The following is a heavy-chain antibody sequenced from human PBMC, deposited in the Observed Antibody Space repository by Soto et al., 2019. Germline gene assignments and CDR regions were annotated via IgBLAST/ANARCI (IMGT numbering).Heavy chain of an antibody. Sequence: QVQLVESGGGVVQPGRSLRLSCAASGFTFSSYGMHWVRQAPGKGLEWVAVISYDGSNKYYADSVKGRFTIYRDNSKNTLYRQMNSLRAEDTAVYYCAKDLGLLWFGELSGFDHWGQGNLVTVSS. J-gene: IGHJ5*02. CDR3: AKDLGLLWFGELSGFDH. D-gene: IGHD3-10*01. V-gene: IGHV3-30*18. CDR1: GFTFSSYG. CDR2: ISYDGSNK.